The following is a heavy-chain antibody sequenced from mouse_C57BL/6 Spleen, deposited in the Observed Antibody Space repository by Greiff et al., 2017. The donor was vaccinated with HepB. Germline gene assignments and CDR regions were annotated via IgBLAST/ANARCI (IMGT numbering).Heavy chain of an antibody. V-gene: IGHV5-9*01. D-gene: IGHD4-1*01. CDR2: ISGGGGNT. CDR3: ARRYNWEGYWYFGV. Sequence: MLVESGGGPVKPGGSLKLSCAASGFTFSSYTMSCVRQTPEKRLEWVATISGGGGNTYYPDSVKGRFTISRDNAKNTLYLQMSSLRSEDTALYCCARRYNWEGYWYFGVWGTGTTVTVSS. J-gene: IGHJ1*03. CDR1: GFTFSSYT.